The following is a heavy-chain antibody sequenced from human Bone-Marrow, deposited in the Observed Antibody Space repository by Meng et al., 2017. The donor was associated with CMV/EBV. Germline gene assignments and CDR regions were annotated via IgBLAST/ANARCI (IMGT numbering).Heavy chain of an antibody. CDR2: IYYSGST. D-gene: IGHD2-2*01. CDR3: ARQGSYCSSTSCFDY. V-gene: IGHV4-39*01. J-gene: IGHJ4*02. CDR1: GDSISTGSHY. Sequence: SETLSLTCTVSGDSISTGSHYWGWIRQPPGKGLEWIATIYYSGSTYYNPSLKSRVTISVDTSKNQFSLKLSSVTAADTAVYYCARQGSYCSSTSCFDYWGQGTLVTVSS.